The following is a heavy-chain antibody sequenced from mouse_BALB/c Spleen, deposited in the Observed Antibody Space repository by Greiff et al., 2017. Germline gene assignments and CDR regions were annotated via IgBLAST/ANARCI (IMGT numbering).Heavy chain of an antibody. CDR2: IYPGNSDT. CDR1: GYTFTSYW. D-gene: IGHD2-1*01. J-gene: IGHJ3*01. CDR3: ARGDGNYVAY. V-gene: IGHV1-5*01. Sequence: EVQLQESGTVLARPGASVKMSCKASGYTFTSYWMHWVKQRPGQGLEWIGAIYPGNSDTSYNQKFKGKAKLTAVTSTSTAYMQLSSLTSEDSAVYYCARGDGNYVAYWGQGTLVTVSA.